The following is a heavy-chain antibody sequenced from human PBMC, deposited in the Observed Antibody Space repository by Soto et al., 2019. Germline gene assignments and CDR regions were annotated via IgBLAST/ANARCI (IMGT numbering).Heavy chain of an antibody. Sequence: QVQLQESGPGLVKPSETLSLTCTVSGGSISSYYWSWIRQPPGKGLEWIGYIYYSGSTNYNPSLKSRVTISVDTSKNQFSLKLSSVTAADTAVYYCARLRYFDWLGRFDYWGQGTLVTVSS. CDR1: GGSISSYY. V-gene: IGHV4-59*08. CDR2: IYYSGST. CDR3: ARLRYFDWLGRFDY. J-gene: IGHJ4*02. D-gene: IGHD3-9*01.